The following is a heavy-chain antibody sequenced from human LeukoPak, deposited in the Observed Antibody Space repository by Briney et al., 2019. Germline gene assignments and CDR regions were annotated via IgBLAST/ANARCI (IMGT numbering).Heavy chain of an antibody. CDR3: ARGVSADY. J-gene: IGHJ4*02. CDR2: INHSGST. Sequence: PSETLSLTCTVSGGSISGYYWSWIRQPPGKGLEWIGEINHSGSTNYNPSLKSRVTISVDTSKNQFSLKLSSVTAADTAVYYCARGVSADYWGQGTLVTVSS. V-gene: IGHV4-34*01. CDR1: GGSISGYY.